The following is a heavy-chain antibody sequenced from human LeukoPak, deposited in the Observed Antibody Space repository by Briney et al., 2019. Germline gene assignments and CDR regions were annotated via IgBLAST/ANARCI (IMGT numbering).Heavy chain of an antibody. CDR1: GFTFSSYS. D-gene: IGHD2-2*01. Sequence: GGSLRLSCAASGFTFSSYSMNWVRQAPGKGLEWVSSISSSSSYIYYADSVKGRFTISRDNAKNSLYLQMNSLRAEDTAVYYCARALGVYCSSTSCLYYFDYWGQGTLVTVSS. CDR2: ISSSSSYI. CDR3: ARALGVYCSSTSCLYYFDY. V-gene: IGHV3-21*01. J-gene: IGHJ4*02.